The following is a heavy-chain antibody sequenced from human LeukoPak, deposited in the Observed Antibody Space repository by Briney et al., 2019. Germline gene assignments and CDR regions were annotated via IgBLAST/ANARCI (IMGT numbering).Heavy chain of an antibody. CDR3: ARSYSSSWYGNYYYGMDV. CDR2: INTNTGNP. CDR1: GYTFTSYA. Sequence: ASVKVSCKASGYTFTSYAMSWVRQAPGQGLEWMGWINTNTGNPTYAQGFTGRFVFSLDTSVSTASLQISSLKAEDTAVYYCARSYSSSWYGNYYYGMDVWGQGTTVTVSS. D-gene: IGHD6-13*01. V-gene: IGHV7-4-1*02. J-gene: IGHJ6*02.